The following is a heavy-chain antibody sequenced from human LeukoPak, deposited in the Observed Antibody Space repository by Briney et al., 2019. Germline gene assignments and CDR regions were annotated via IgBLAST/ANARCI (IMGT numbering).Heavy chain of an antibody. CDR1: GFSFGDYA. D-gene: IGHD6-13*01. Sequence: GGSLRLSCAASGFSFGDYAMHWVRQAPGKGLEWVSGISWNSGSIGYADSVKGRFTISRDNAKNSLYLQMHSLRAEDTALYFCAKGITRVAAAFDYWGQGTLVTVSS. CDR2: ISWNSGSI. CDR3: AKGITRVAAAFDY. J-gene: IGHJ4*02. V-gene: IGHV3-9*01.